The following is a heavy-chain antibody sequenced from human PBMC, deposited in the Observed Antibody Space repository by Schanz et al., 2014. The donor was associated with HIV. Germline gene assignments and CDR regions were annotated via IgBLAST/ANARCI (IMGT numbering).Heavy chain of an antibody. J-gene: IGHJ4*02. V-gene: IGHV3-23*01. CDR2: ISGSGGST. CDR3: AKGQRGMVRGDIDY. Sequence: EVQLLESGGSLVQPGGSLRLSCAASGFTFSSYAMSWVRQAPGKGLEWVSTISGSGGSTYYADSVKGRFTISRDNSKNTLYLQMNSLRAEDTAVYYCAKGQRGMVRGDIDYWGQGTLVTVSS. D-gene: IGHD3-10*01. CDR1: GFTFSSYA.